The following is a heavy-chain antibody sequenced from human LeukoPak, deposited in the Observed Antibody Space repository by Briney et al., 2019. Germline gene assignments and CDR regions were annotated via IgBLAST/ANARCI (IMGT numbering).Heavy chain of an antibody. V-gene: IGHV3-30*01. J-gene: IGHJ4*02. Sequence: GKSLRLSCAASGFLFSSYAMHWVRQPPGKGLERVAVISYDGSDKYYEDSVKGRLTISRDNPKNTLYLQMNSLRAEDTAEYYCATIKCSSSSCRSPFDCWGQGTLVTVSS. D-gene: IGHD2-2*01. CDR1: GFLFSSYA. CDR3: ATIKCSSSSCRSPFDC. CDR2: ISYDGSDK.